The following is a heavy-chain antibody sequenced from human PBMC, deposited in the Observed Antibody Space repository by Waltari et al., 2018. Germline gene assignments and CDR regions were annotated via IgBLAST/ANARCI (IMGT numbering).Heavy chain of an antibody. Sequence: QVQLQQWGAGLLKPSETLSLTCAVYGGSFSGYYWSWIRQPPGKGLEWIGEINHSGSTNYNPSLKSRVTISVDTSKNQFSLKLSSVTAADTAVYYCARERAASGVLMVYATRTRGSAGWFDPWGQGTLVTVSS. J-gene: IGHJ5*02. CDR3: ARERAASGVLMVYATRTRGSAGWFDP. CDR1: GGSFSGYY. CDR2: INHSGST. D-gene: IGHD2-8*01. V-gene: IGHV4-34*01.